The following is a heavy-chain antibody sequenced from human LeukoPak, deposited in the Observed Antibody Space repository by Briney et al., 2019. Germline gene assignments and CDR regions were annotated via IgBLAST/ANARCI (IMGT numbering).Heavy chain of an antibody. Sequence: GGSLRLSCAASGFTFSSSAMSWVRQAPGKGLEWVSVIYAGGNTNYADSVKGRFTISRDNSKNTVYLQMNSLRAEDTAVYYCVRGLAASSNYWGQGTLVSVSS. J-gene: IGHJ4*02. CDR1: GFTFSSSA. CDR3: VRGLAASSNY. CDR2: IYAGGNT. D-gene: IGHD1-26*01. V-gene: IGHV3-53*01.